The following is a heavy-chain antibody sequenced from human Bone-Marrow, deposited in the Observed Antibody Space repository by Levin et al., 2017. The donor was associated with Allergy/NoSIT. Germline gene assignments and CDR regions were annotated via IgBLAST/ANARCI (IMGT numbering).Heavy chain of an antibody. D-gene: IGHD2-8*02. V-gene: IGHV1-2*06. CDR3: VRQGECTGNICKFYSYMDV. J-gene: IGHJ6*03. CDR1: GYTFTDYY. CDR2: VNPNTGAT. Sequence: GASVKVSCKASGYTFTDYYIHWVRQAPGQGLEWVGRVNPNTGATNYAQKFQGRVTMTRDTSITTAFMELSSLRSDDTAVYFCVRQGECTGNICKFYSYMDVWDRGTTVTVSS.